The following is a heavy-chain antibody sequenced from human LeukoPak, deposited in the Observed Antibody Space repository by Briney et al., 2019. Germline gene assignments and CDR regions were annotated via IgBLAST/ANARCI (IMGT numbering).Heavy chain of an antibody. J-gene: IGHJ4*02. CDR3: ARVLGLVQQEGIDY. D-gene: IGHD6-13*01. V-gene: IGHV1-18*01. CDR1: GYTFTSYG. CDR2: ISAYNGNT. Sequence: GASVKVSCEASGYTFTSYGISWVRQAPGQGLEWMGWISAYNGNTNYAQKLRGRVTMTTDTSTSTAYMELRSLRSDDTAVYYCARVLGLVQQEGIDYWGQGTLVTVSS.